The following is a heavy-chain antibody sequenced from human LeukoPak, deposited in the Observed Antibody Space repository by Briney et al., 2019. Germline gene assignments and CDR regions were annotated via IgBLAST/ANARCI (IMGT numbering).Heavy chain of an antibody. Sequence: GGSLRLSCAASGFSFSSYDMNWVRQAPGKGLEWISYISTSSTSIVHYTDSVKGRFTISRDDATNSLFLQMNSLRVEDTAVYFCARDGVHYDSSDYYRYYFDSWGQGTLVIVSS. J-gene: IGHJ4*02. CDR3: ARDGVHYDSSDYYRYYFDS. CDR2: ISTSSTSIV. V-gene: IGHV3-48*01. D-gene: IGHD3-22*01. CDR1: GFSFSSYD.